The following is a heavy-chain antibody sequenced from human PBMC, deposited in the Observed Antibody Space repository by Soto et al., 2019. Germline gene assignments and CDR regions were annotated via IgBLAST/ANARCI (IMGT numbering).Heavy chain of an antibody. CDR3: AGEGVDGDDYIWGSYRKPFDY. D-gene: IGHD3-16*02. CDR1: GFTFSSYG. Sequence: GGSLRLSCAASGFTFSSYGMHWVHQAPGKGLEWVAVIWYDGSNKYYADSVKGRFTISRDNSKNTLYLQMNSLRAEDTAVYYCAGEGVDGDDYIWGSYRKPFDYWGQGTLVTVSS. V-gene: IGHV3-33*01. CDR2: IWYDGSNK. J-gene: IGHJ4*02.